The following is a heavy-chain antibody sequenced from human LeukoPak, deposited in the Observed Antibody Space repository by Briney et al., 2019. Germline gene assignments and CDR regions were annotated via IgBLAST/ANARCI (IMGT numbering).Heavy chain of an antibody. CDR2: IIPIFGTA. CDR1: GGTFSSYA. CDR3: AREFGDRPSSYYYYMDV. J-gene: IGHJ6*03. D-gene: IGHD3-16*01. Sequence: SVKVSCKASGGTFSSYAISWVRQAPGQGLEWMGGIIPIFGTANYAQKFQGRVTITADKSTSTAYMELSSLRSEDTAVYYCAREFGDRPSSYYYYMDVWGKGTTVTVSS. V-gene: IGHV1-69*06.